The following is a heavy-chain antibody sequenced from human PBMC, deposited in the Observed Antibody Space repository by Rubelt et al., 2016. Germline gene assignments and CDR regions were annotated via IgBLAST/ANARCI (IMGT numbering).Heavy chain of an antibody. CDR2: ISTSSTTI. D-gene: IGHD5-18*01. V-gene: IGHV3-48*01. J-gene: IGHJ4*02. Sequence: VRQAPGKGLEWVSYISTSSTTIYYADSVRGRFTISRDNAKNSLYLQMNSLRTEDTALYYCAKDKNSYGTSFDFWGQGTLVAVSS. CDR3: AKDKNSYGTSFDF.